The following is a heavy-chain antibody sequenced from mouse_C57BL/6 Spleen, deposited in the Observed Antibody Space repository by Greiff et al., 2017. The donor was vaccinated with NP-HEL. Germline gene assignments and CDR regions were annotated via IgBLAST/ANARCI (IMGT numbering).Heavy chain of an antibody. V-gene: IGHV1-4*01. CDR1: GYTFTSYT. J-gene: IGHJ1*03. D-gene: IGHD1-1*01. CDR2: INPSSGYT. CDR3: ASYYYGSSVYWYFDV. Sequence: VQLQQSGAELARPGASVKMSYKASGYTFTSYTMHWVKQRPGQGLEWIGYINPSSGYTKYNQKFKDKATLTADKSSSTAYMQLSSLTSEDSAVYYCASYYYGSSVYWYFDVWGTGTTVTVSS.